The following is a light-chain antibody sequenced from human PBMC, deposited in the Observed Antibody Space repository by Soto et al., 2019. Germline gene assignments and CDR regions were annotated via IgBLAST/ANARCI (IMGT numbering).Light chain of an antibody. J-gene: IGLJ1*01. V-gene: IGLV2-14*01. CDR1: SSDVGGYNY. Sequence: QSALTQPASVSGSPGQSITISCTGTSSDVGGYNYVSWYQQHPGKAPKLMIYDVSNRPSGVSSRFSGSKSGNTASLTISGLQAEAAADYYCSSYTTSSTYVFGTGTKLTVL. CDR2: DVS. CDR3: SSYTTSSTYV.